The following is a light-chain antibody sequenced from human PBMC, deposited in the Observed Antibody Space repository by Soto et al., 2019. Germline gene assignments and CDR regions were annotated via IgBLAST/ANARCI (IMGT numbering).Light chain of an antibody. V-gene: IGLV2-14*01. CDR3: SSYTSTSTYV. Sequence: QSVRSHPASVCWSPGHSITISCTGTSSDVGGYNYVSWYQQHPGKAPKLMIYEVTSRPSGVSNRFSASKSGNTASLSISGLQAEDEADYYCSSYTSTSTYVFGAGTKVTVL. J-gene: IGLJ1*01. CDR1: SSDVGGYNY. CDR2: EVT.